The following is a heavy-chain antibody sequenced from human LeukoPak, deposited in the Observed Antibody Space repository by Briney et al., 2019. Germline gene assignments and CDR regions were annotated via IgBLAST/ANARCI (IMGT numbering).Heavy chain of an antibody. CDR3: ARDPRGCSSGWYFDY. CDR1: GFTFSSYS. J-gene: IGHJ4*02. Sequence: PGGSLRLYCTASGFTFSSYSMNWVRQAPGKGLGWVSSISSSSSYIYYADSVKGRFTISRDNAKNSLYLQMNSLRAEDTAVYYCARDPRGCSSGWYFDYWGQGTLVTVSS. V-gene: IGHV3-21*01. CDR2: ISSSSSYI. D-gene: IGHD6-19*01.